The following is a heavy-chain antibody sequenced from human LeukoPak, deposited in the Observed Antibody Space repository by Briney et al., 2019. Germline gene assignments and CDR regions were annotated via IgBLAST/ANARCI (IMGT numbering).Heavy chain of an antibody. CDR1: GFTFGDYA. CDR2: IRSKAYGGTT. Sequence: PGGSLRLSCTASGFTFGDYAMSWVRQAPGKGLEWVGFIRSKAYGGTTEYAASVKGRFTISRDDSKSIAYLQMNSLETEDTAVYYCTRLGSQDCSSTSCYIPPGCDYWGQGTLVTVSS. V-gene: IGHV3-49*04. D-gene: IGHD2-2*02. CDR3: TRLGSQDCSSTSCYIPPGCDY. J-gene: IGHJ4*02.